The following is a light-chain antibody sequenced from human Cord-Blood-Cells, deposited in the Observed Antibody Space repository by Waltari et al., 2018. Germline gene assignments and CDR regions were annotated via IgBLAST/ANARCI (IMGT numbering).Light chain of an antibody. V-gene: IGLV1-40*01. Sequence: QAVLTQPPSVSGAPGQRVTISCTGSSSNSGAGYDVTWYQQLPGTAPKLLIYGNSNRPSGVPDLFSGSKSGTSASLAITGLQAEDEADYYCQSYDSSLSVVFGGGTKLTVL. CDR2: GNS. CDR1: SSNSGAGYD. CDR3: QSYDSSLSVV. J-gene: IGLJ2*01.